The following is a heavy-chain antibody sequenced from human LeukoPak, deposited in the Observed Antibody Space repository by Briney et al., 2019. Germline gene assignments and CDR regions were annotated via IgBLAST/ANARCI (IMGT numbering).Heavy chain of an antibody. CDR3: ARGGTTVTNY. Sequence: GGSLILSCAASGFTVSSNYMSWVRQAPGKGLEWVSVIYSGGSTYYADSVKGRFTISRDNSKNTLYLQMNSLRAEDTAVYYCARGGTTVTNYWGQGTLVTVSS. CDR1: GFTVSSNY. CDR2: IYSGGST. D-gene: IGHD4-17*01. J-gene: IGHJ4*02. V-gene: IGHV3-66*01.